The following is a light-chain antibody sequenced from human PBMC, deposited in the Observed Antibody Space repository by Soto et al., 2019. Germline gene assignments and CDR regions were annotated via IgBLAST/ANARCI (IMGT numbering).Light chain of an antibody. CDR1: SSDVGGYNY. CDR2: DVS. J-gene: IGLJ2*01. V-gene: IGLV2-14*01. Sequence: SALTQPASVSGSPGQSITISCTGTSSDVGGYNYVSWYQQHPGKAPKLMIYDVSNRPSGVSNRFSGSKSGNTASLTISGLQAEDEADYYCNSYTSSSVVFGGGTKLTVL. CDR3: NSYTSSSVV.